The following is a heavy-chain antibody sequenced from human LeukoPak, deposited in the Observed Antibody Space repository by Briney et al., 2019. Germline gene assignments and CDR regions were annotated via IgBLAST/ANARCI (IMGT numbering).Heavy chain of an antibody. CDR2: ISSSSSYI. CDR3: ARCSGYGDYVIGCVY. CDR1: GFTFSSYW. V-gene: IGHV3-21*01. J-gene: IGHJ4*02. D-gene: IGHD4-17*01. Sequence: SGGSLRLSCAASGFTFSSYWMSWVRQAPGKGLEWVSSISSSSSYIYYADSVKGRFTISRDNAKNSLYLQMNSLRAEDTAVYYCARCSGYGDYVIGCVYWGQGTLVTVSS.